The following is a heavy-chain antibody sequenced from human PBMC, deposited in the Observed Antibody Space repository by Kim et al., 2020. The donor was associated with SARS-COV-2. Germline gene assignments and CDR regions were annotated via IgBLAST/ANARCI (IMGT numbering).Heavy chain of an antibody. CDR1: GYTFTSYA. Sequence: ASVKVSCKASGYTFTSYAMHWMRQAPGQRLEWMGWINAGNGNTKYSQKFQGRVTITRDTSASTAYMELSSLRSEDTAVYYCAREQDTAMVTYYGMDVWGQGTTVTVSS. CDR3: AREQDTAMVTYYGMDV. J-gene: IGHJ6*02. CDR2: INAGNGNT. D-gene: IGHD5-18*01. V-gene: IGHV1-3*01.